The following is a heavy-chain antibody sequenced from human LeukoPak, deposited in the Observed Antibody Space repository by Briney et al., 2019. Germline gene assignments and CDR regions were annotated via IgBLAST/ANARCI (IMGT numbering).Heavy chain of an antibody. Sequence: GSSVKVSCKASGGTFSSYAISWVRQAPGQGLEWMGGIIPIFGTANYAQKFQGRVTITADESTSTAYMELSSLRSEDTAVYYCARDMYYYDSSGYTGDYWGQGTLVTVSS. CDR1: GGTFSSYA. D-gene: IGHD3-22*01. J-gene: IGHJ4*02. CDR3: ARDMYYYDSSGYTGDY. V-gene: IGHV1-69*01. CDR2: IIPIFGTA.